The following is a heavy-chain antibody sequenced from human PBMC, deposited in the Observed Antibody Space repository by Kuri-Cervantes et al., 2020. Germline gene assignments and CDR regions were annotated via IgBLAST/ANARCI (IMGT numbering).Heavy chain of an antibody. Sequence: GESLKISCAASGFNVNSNYMSWVRQAPGKGLEWVSYISSSGSTIYYADSVKGRFTISRDNAKNSLYLQMNSLRAEDTAVYYCARGRETGRYFDWSLGYWGQGTLVTVSS. CDR2: ISSSGSTI. J-gene: IGHJ4*02. CDR1: GFNVNSNY. CDR3: ARGRETGRYFDWSLGY. V-gene: IGHV3-11*01. D-gene: IGHD3-9*01.